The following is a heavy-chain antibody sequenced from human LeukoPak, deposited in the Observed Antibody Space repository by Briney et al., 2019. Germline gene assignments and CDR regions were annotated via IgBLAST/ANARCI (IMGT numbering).Heavy chain of an antibody. CDR1: GGSISSSSYY. J-gene: IGHJ5*02. D-gene: IGHD5-24*01. CDR2: IYYSGST. CDR3: ARDSGDGYNLNWFDP. Sequence: SETLSLTCTVSGGSISSSSYYWGWIRQPPGKGLEWIGSIYYSGSTYYNPSLKSRVTISVDTSKNQFSLKLSSVTAADTAVYYCARDSGDGYNLNWFDPWGQGTLVTVSS. V-gene: IGHV4-39*07.